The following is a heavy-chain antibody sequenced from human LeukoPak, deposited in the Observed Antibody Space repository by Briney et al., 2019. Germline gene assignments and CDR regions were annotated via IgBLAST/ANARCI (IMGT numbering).Heavy chain of an antibody. V-gene: IGHV1-69*05. J-gene: IGHJ3*02. Sequence: SVKVSCKASGGTFSSYAINWVRQAPGQGLEWMGGIIPVFGTSNYAQKFQGRVTMTRNTSISTAYMELSSLRSEDTAVYYCARGGSGSQSTAFDIWGQGTMVTVSS. CDR3: ARGGSGSQSTAFDI. D-gene: IGHD1-26*01. CDR2: IIPVFGTS. CDR1: GGTFSSYA.